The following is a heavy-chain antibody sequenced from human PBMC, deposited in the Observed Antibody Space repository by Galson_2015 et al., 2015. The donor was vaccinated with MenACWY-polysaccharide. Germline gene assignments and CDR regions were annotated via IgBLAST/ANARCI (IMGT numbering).Heavy chain of an antibody. J-gene: IGHJ4*02. D-gene: IGHD5-12*01. V-gene: IGHV3-23*01. CDR3: ARLSGYTYRSPYYSDY. CDR1: GFTFSSYA. CDR2: MSGSGGST. Sequence: SLRLSCAAAGFTFSSYAMSWVRQAPGKGLEWVSSMSGSGGSTYYGDSVKGRFTISRDNSKNTLYLQMNSLRAEDTAIYYCARLSGYTYRSPYYSDYWGLGTLVTVSS.